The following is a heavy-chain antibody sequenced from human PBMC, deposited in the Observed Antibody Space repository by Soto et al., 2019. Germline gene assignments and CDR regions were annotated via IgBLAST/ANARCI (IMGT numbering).Heavy chain of an antibody. CDR2: IYYSGST. D-gene: IGHD3-10*01. CDR1: GGSISSSSYY. V-gene: IGHV4-39*01. J-gene: IGHJ6*03. Sequence: SETLSLTCTVSGGSISSSSYYWGWIRQPPGKGLEWIGSIYYSGSTYYNPSLKSRVTISVDTSKNQFSLKLSSVTAADTAVYYCARHPYYGSGSYPYYYYYMDVWGKGTTVTVSS. CDR3: ARHPYYGSGSYPYYYYYMDV.